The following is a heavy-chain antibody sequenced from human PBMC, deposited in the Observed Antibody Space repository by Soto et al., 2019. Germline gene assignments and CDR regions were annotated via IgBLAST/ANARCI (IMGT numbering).Heavy chain of an antibody. V-gene: IGHV3-30-3*01. CDR3: ARDAIGFDY. D-gene: IGHD2-2*01. CDR1: GFTFSSYA. J-gene: IGHJ4*02. Sequence: PVGSLRLSCAASGFTFSSYAMHWVRQAPGKGLEWVAVISYDGSKKDYADSVRGRFTISRDNSKNTLYLQMNSLRPEDTAIYYCARDAIGFDYWGQGTLVTVSS. CDR2: ISYDGSKK.